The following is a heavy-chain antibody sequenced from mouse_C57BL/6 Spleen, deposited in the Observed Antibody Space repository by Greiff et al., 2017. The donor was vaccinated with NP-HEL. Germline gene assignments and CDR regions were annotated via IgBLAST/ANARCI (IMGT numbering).Heavy chain of an antibody. D-gene: IGHD4-1*01. CDR2: IDPSDSYT. CDR1: GYTFTSYW. V-gene: IGHV1-50*01. CDR3: ARRLGHPLYAMDY. Sequence: QVQLQQPGAELVKPGASVKLSCKASGYTFTSYWMQWVKQRPGQGLEWIGEIDPSDSYTNYNQKFKGKATLTVDTSSSTAYMQLSSLTSEDSAVYYCARRLGHPLYAMDYWGQGTSVTVSS. J-gene: IGHJ4*01.